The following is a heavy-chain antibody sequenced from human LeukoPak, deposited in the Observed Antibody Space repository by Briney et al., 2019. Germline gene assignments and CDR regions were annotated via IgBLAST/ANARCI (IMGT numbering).Heavy chain of an antibody. V-gene: IGHV1-8*01. J-gene: IGHJ4*02. CDR2: MNPNSGNT. Sequence: ASVKVSCKASGYTFTSYDINWVRQATGQGLEWMGWMNPNSGNTGYAQKFQGRVTMTRNTSISTAYMELSSLRSEDTAAYYCARHYCSGGSCYTDYWGQGTLVTVSS. D-gene: IGHD2-15*01. CDR1: GYTFTSYD. CDR3: ARHYCSGGSCYTDY.